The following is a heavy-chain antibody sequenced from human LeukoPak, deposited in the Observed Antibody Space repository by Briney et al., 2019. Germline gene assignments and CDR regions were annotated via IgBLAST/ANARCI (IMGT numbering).Heavy chain of an antibody. V-gene: IGHV4-59*12. CDR1: GGSISSYY. D-gene: IGHD3-10*01. CDR3: ARASQLWSLDY. Sequence: PSETLSLTCTVSGGSISSYYWTWLRQPPGKGLEWIGYIYYTGSTNYNPSLKSRVTISVDTSKNQFSLKLSSVTAADTAVYYCARASQLWSLDYWGQGTLVTVSS. J-gene: IGHJ4*02. CDR2: IYYTGST.